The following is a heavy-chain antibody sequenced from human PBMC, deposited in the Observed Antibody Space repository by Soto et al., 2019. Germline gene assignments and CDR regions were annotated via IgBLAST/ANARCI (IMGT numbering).Heavy chain of an antibody. V-gene: IGHV4-59*08. D-gene: IGHD2-2*01. CDR1: GGSISSYY. CDR3: ARRYASCFDY. J-gene: IGHJ4*02. Sequence: SETLSLTCTVSGGSISSYYWSWIRQPPGKGLEWIGYIYYSGSTNYNPSLKSRVTISVDTSKNQFSLKLSSVTAADTAVYYCARRYASCFDYWGQGTVVTVSS. CDR2: IYYSGST.